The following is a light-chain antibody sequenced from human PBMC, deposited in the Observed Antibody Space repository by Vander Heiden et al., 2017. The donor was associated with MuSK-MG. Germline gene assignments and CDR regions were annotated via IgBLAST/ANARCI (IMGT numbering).Light chain of an antibody. Sequence: DIQMTQSPSSLSASVGDRVTITCRASQGISNSLAWYQQKPGKAPKLLLSASSRLESGVQSRFSGSGSGTDYTLTSSGLQTEDFATYYCQQYYNHLWTLGQGNKVEIK. CDR2: ASS. CDR1: QGISNS. CDR3: QQYYNHLWT. V-gene: IGKV1-NL1*01. J-gene: IGKJ1*01.